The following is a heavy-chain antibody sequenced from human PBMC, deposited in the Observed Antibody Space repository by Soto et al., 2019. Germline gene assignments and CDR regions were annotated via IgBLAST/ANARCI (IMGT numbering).Heavy chain of an antibody. CDR1: GFTFSSYG. J-gene: IGHJ6*02. V-gene: IGHV3-30*18. CDR3: AKDLGVAAYYYSGMDV. D-gene: IGHD3-3*01. CDR2: ISYDGSNK. Sequence: QVQLVESGGGVVQPGRSLRLSCAASGFTFSSYGMHWVRQAPGKGLEWVAVISYDGSNKYYADSVKGRFTISRDNSKNTMYLQMTSLTAEDTAVYYCAKDLGVAAYYYSGMDVWGHGTTVTVS.